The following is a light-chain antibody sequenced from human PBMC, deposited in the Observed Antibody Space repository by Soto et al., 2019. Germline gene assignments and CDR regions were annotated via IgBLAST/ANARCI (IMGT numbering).Light chain of an antibody. J-gene: IGLJ2*01. CDR1: SSDIGYYDY. Sequence: QSVLTQPASVSGSPGQSITISCTGTSSDIGYYDYVSWYQHHSGKAPKLIIYEVNNRPSGVSNRFSGSKSGITASLTISGLQSEDEADYYCSSYTSGSTVIFGGGTKLTVL. CDR2: EVN. V-gene: IGLV2-14*01. CDR3: SSYTSGSTVI.